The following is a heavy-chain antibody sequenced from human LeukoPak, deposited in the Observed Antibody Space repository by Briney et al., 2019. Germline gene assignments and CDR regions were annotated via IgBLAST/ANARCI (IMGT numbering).Heavy chain of an antibody. CDR3: ARDYYYYAMDV. J-gene: IGHJ6*02. Sequence: GGSLRLSCAASGFAVSSNYKNWVRQAPGKGLEWVSIIYSGGSTYYADSVKGRFTISRDHSKNTLYLQMNSLRAEDTAVYYCARDYYYYAMDVWGQGTTVTVSS. V-gene: IGHV3-53*01. CDR2: IYSGGST. CDR1: GFAVSSNY.